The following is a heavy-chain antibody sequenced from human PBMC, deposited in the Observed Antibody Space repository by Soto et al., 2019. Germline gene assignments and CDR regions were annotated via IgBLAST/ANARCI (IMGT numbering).Heavy chain of an antibody. CDR1: GGSISSYY. CDR2: MYFSGST. Sequence: QVQLQESGPGLVKPSETLSLTCTVSGGSISSYYWSWIRQPPGKGLEWIGYMYFSGSTNYNPSLKSRATISVDTSKNQFSLKLSSVTAADTAVYYCAREYSSGWAKWFDPWGQGTLVTVSS. J-gene: IGHJ5*02. CDR3: AREYSSGWAKWFDP. D-gene: IGHD6-19*01. V-gene: IGHV4-59*01.